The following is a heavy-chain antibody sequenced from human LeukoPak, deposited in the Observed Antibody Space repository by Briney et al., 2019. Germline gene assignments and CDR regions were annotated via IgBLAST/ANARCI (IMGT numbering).Heavy chain of an antibody. CDR3: ARDGAEQQLVLNWFDP. Sequence: SVTVSFKASGGTFSSYAISWVRQAPGQGLEWMGRIIPILGIANYARKFQGRVTITADKSTSTAYMELSSLRSEDTAVYYCARDGAEQQLVLNWFDPWGQGTLVTVSS. J-gene: IGHJ5*02. CDR2: IIPILGIA. CDR1: GGTFSSYA. V-gene: IGHV1-69*04. D-gene: IGHD6-13*01.